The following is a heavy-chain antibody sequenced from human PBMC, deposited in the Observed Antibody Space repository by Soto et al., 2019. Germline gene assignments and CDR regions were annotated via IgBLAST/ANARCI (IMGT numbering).Heavy chain of an antibody. J-gene: IGHJ4*02. CDR3: ARRTYYYDSSGYYFDY. CDR1: GGSISSSNW. V-gene: IGHV4-4*02. CDR2: IYHSGST. D-gene: IGHD3-22*01. Sequence: QVQLQESGPGLVKPSGTLSLTCAVSGGSISSSNWWSWVRQPPGKGLEWIGEIYHSGSTNYNPSLKRRVTISVDKSKNQFSLKLSSVTAADTAVYYCARRTYYYDSSGYYFDYWGQGTLVTVSS.